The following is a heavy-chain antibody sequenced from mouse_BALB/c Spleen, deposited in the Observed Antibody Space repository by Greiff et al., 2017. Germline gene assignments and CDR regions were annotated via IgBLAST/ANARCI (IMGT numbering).Heavy chain of an antibody. CDR1: GFSLTSYG. CDR2: IWSGGST. D-gene: IGHD2-3*01. J-gene: IGHJ4*01. CDR3: ARNLIYDGYYGAMDY. Sequence: VKLQESGPGLVQPSQSLSITCTVSGFSLTSYGVHWVRQSPGKGLEWLGVIWSGGSTDYNAAFISRLSISKDNSKSQVFFKMNSLQANDTAIYYCARNLIYDGYYGAMDYWGQGTSVTVSS. V-gene: IGHV2-2*02.